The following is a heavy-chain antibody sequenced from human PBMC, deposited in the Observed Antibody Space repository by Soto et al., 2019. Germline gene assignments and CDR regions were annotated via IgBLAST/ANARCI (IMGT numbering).Heavy chain of an antibody. V-gene: IGHV4-39*01. J-gene: IGHJ4*02. CDR2: IFYDGYT. Sequence: QVQLQESGPGLVMPSETLSLTCTVSGDSISGSPYFWGWIRQPPGKRLEWIGSIFYDGYTLYTPALKRRVTICVDTSKTQFCLKLTSVAAADTAIYFCARLQAAVPHYWGQGILVTVSS. CDR1: GDSISGSPYF. D-gene: IGHD6-13*01. CDR3: ARLQAAVPHY.